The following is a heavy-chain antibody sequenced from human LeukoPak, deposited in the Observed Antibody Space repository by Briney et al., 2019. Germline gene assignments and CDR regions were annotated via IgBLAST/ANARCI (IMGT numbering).Heavy chain of an antibody. CDR1: GGSISSGDYY. J-gene: IGHJ6*02. V-gene: IGHV4-30-4*01. CDR2: IYYSGST. D-gene: IGHD3-22*01. Sequence: PSQTLSLTCTVSGGSISSGDYYWSWIRQPPGKGLEWIGYIYYSGSTYYNPSLKSRVTISVDTSKNQFSLKLSSVTAADTAVSYCARDPQIVPEEGMDVWGQGTTVTVSS. CDR3: ARDPQIVPEEGMDV.